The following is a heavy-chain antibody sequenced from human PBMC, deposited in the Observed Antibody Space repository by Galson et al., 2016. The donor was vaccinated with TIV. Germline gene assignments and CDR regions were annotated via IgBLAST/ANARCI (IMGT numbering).Heavy chain of an antibody. J-gene: IGHJ4*02. CDR1: GDSMTSGSYY. V-gene: IGHV4-61*02. D-gene: IGHD3-3*01. CDR2: IYTSGRN. CDR3: ARGGSGYYQVFDY. Sequence: LSLTCTVSGDSMTSGSYYWNWIRQPAGKGLEWIGRIYTSGRNNYNPSLKSRVTMSVDTSKNQFSLKLSSVTATDAAVYYRARGGSGYYQVFDYWGQGTLVTVSS.